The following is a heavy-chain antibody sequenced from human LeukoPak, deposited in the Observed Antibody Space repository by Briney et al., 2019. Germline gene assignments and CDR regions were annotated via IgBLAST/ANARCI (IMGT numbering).Heavy chain of an antibody. Sequence: ASVKVSCKASGYTFTSYYMHWVRQAPGQGLEWMGIINPSGGSTSYAQKFQGRVTMTRDTSTSTVYMELSSLRSEDTAVYYCARDHGVLAWYYDILTGYGPLDYWGQGTLVTVSS. J-gene: IGHJ4*02. CDR3: ARDHGVLAWYYDILTGYGPLDY. CDR1: GYTFTSYY. CDR2: INPSGGST. V-gene: IGHV1-46*01. D-gene: IGHD3-9*01.